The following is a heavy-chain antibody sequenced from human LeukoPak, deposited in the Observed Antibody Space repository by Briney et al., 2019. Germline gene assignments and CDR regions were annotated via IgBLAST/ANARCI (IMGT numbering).Heavy chain of an antibody. CDR3: AKDNDPPGIYYYYGMDV. V-gene: IGHV3-23*01. CDR2: XXXXGGST. J-gene: IGHJ6*02. Sequence: PGGSLRLSCAASGFTFSSYAMSWARQAPGKGXXXXXXXXXXGGSTYYADPVKVRFTISRDNSKNTLYLQMDSLRAEDTAVYYWAKDNDPPGIYYYYGMDVWGQGTTVTVSS. CDR1: GFTFSSYA. D-gene: IGHD3-10*01.